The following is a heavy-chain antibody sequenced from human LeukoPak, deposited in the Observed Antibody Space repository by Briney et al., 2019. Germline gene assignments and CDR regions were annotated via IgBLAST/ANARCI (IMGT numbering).Heavy chain of an antibody. D-gene: IGHD3-10*01. V-gene: IGHV1-69*13. CDR1: GGTFNNYA. J-gene: IGHJ5*02. CDR2: IIPIFVTS. Sequence: SVKVSCKASGGTFNNYAISWVRQAPGQGLEWMGGIIPIFVTSNYAQKFQGRVTITADESTSTAYMELSSLRSADTAVYYCARGRNGLLWFGELLSWGQGTLVTVFS. CDR3: ARGRNGLLWFGELLS.